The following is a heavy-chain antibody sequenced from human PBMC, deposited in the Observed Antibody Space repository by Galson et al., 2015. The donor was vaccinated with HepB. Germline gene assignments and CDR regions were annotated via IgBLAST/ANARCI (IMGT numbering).Heavy chain of an antibody. Sequence: SVKVSCKASGYTFTNYGISWVRQAPGQGLEWMGWISVYNGNTNYVQKFQGRVTMATDTSTSTAYMELRSLRSDDTAVYYCARDRVYGDYDVYWYFDLWGRGNLVTVSS. V-gene: IGHV1-18*01. J-gene: IGHJ2*01. CDR2: ISVYNGNT. D-gene: IGHD4-17*01. CDR3: ARDRVYGDYDVYWYFDL. CDR1: GYTFTNYG.